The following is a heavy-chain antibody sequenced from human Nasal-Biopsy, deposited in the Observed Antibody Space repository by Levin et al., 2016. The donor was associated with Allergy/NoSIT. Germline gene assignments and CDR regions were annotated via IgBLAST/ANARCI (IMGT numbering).Heavy chain of an antibody. V-gene: IGHV3-23*01. D-gene: IGHD2-2*01. Sequence: GESLKISCAASGFTFSSYAMSWVRQAPGKGLEWVSGISGSGGSTFYADSMKGRFTISRDNPKNTLYLQMDSLRAEDTAVYYCAKDCSSISCYDSGDIWGQGAMVTVSS. CDR2: ISGSGGST. J-gene: IGHJ3*02. CDR1: GFTFSSYA. CDR3: AKDCSSISCYDSGDI.